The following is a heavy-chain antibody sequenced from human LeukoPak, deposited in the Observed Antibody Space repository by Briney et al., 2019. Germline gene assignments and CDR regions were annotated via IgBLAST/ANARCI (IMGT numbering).Heavy chain of an antibody. V-gene: IGHV4-59*01. CDR2: IYYSGST. CDR1: GGSISSYY. J-gene: IGHJ5*02. Sequence: PSETLSLTCTVSGGSISSYYWSWIRQPPGKGLEWIGYIYYSGSTNYSPSLKSRVTISVDTSKNQFSLKLSSVTAADTAVYYCARGHSSSWDNWFDPWGQGTLVTVSS. CDR3: ARGHSSSWDNWFDP. D-gene: IGHD6-13*01.